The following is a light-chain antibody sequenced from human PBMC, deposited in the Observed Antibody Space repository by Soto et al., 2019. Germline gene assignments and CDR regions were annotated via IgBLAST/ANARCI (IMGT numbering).Light chain of an antibody. CDR3: SSYTSSTTPG. CDR1: SSDVGGYNY. V-gene: IGLV2-14*01. J-gene: IGLJ3*02. CDR2: DVS. Sequence: QSALTQPASVSGSPGQSITISCTGTSSDVGGYNYVSWYQQHPGKAPKLMIYDVSHRPSGVSNRFSGSKSGNTASLTISGLQAEDEADYYCSSYTSSTTPGFGGGTKLTVL.